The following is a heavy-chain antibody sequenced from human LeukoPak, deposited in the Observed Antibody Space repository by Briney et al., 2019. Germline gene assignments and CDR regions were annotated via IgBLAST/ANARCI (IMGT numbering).Heavy chain of an antibody. J-gene: IGHJ6*03. V-gene: IGHV3-21*01. CDR1: GFTFSSYE. CDR3: ARDGDILTGYYPHYYMDV. Sequence: GSLRLSCAASGFTFSSYEMNWVRQAPGKGLEWVSSISSSSSYIYYSDSVKGRFTISRDNAKNSLYLQMNSLRAEDTAVYYCARDGDILTGYYPHYYMDVWGKGTTVTISS. CDR2: ISSSSSYI. D-gene: IGHD3-9*01.